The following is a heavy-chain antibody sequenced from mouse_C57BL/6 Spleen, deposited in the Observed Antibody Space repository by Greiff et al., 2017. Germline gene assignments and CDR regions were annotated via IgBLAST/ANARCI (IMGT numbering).Heavy chain of an antibody. V-gene: IGHV5-9-1*02. D-gene: IGHD2-5*01. J-gene: IGHJ1*03. CDR2: ISSGGDYI. CDR3: TRDQRDSNSYFDV. CDR1: GFTFSSYA. Sequence: EVMLVESGEGLVKPGGSLKLSCAASGFTFSSYAMSWVRQTPEKRLEWVAYISSGGDYIYYAATVKGRFTISRDNARNTLYLQMSSLKSEDTAMYYCTRDQRDSNSYFDVWGTGTTVTVSS.